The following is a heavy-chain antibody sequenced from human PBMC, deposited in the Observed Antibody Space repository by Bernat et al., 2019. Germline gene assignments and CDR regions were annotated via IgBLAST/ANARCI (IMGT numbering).Heavy chain of an antibody. D-gene: IGHD6-19*01. CDR2: ISYDGSNK. J-gene: IGHJ5*02. CDR3: ATSILYSSGWSEFDP. Sequence: QVQLVESGGGVVQPGRSLRLSCAASGFTFSSYAMHWVRQAPGKGLEWVAVISYDGSNKYYAASVKGRFTISRDNSKNTLYLQMNSLRAEDTAVYYCATSILYSSGWSEFDPWGQGTLVTVSS. V-gene: IGHV3-30-3*01. CDR1: GFTFSSYA.